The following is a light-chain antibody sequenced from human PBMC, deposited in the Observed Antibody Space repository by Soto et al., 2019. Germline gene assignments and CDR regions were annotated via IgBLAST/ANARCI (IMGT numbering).Light chain of an antibody. CDR2: DSS. CDR3: QQYISYPYT. CDR1: QTTNTW. Sequence: GDRVTIPCRAIQTTNTWLAWYQQKPGTAPKLLIYDSSSLEGGVPSRFSASGSGTEFTLTISSLQPDDLATYYCQQYISYPYTFGQGTKVEIK. J-gene: IGKJ2*01. V-gene: IGKV1-5*01.